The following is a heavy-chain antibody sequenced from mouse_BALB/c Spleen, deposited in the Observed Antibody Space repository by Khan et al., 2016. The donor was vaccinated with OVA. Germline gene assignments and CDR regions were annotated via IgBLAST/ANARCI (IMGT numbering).Heavy chain of an antibody. Sequence: EVELVESGGALLQPGGSRKLSFPPSGFPFGSYGMHWFLRPPEKGLGGVAYIIGDGITIFYATTVKGRFTISRDNPRNTLFLQMTSLMSEDTAMYYCATSYFYGYYFDYWGRGTTLTVSS. CDR1: GFPFGSYG. V-gene: IGHV5-17*02. D-gene: IGHD1-1*01. CDR2: IIGDGITI. CDR3: ATSYFYGYYFDY. J-gene: IGHJ2*01.